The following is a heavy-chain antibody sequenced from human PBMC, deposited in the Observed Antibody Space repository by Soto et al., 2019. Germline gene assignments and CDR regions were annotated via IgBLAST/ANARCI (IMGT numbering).Heavy chain of an antibody. V-gene: IGHV3-23*01. CDR1: GFTFSSYA. CDR3: AKDKRPNFGVVPTFDY. Sequence: GGSLRLSCAASGFTFSSYAMSWVRQAPGKGLEWVSAISGSGGSTYYADSVKGRFTISRDNSKNTLYLQMNSLRAEDTAVYYCAKDKRPNFGVVPTFDYWGQGTLVTVSS. J-gene: IGHJ4*02. D-gene: IGHD3-3*01. CDR2: ISGSGGST.